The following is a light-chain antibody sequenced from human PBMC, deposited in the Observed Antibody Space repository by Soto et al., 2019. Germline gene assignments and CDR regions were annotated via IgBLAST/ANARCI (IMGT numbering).Light chain of an antibody. CDR1: NSNIGSNA. Sequence: QSVLTQSPSVSGAPRQSVNISCSGNNSNIGSNAVHWYQQLPGKAPKLLMYYNDMLPSGVSDRFSGSKSGTSASLAISGLQSGGEGDYYCATGDARLTAWVFGGGTKVTVL. CDR2: YND. V-gene: IGLV1-36*01. J-gene: IGLJ3*02. CDR3: ATGDARLTAWV.